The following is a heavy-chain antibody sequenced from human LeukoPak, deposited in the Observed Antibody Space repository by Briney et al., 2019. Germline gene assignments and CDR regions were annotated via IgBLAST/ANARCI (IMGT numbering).Heavy chain of an antibody. J-gene: IGHJ4*02. CDR1: GGSISSSNW. Sequence: SETLSLTCAVSGGSISSSNWWSWVRQPPGKGLEWIGEIYHSGSTNYNPSLKSRVTISVDKSKNQFSLKLSSVTAADTAVYYCARVVLERRGWYTHYFDYWGQGTLVTVSS. D-gene: IGHD6-19*01. CDR2: IYHSGST. V-gene: IGHV4-4*02. CDR3: ARVVLERRGWYTHYFDY.